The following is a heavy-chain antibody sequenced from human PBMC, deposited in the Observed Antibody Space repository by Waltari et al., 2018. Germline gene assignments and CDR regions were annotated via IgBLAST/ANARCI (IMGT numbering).Heavy chain of an antibody. Sequence: AWIRQPPGKGLEWTATVSYSGATYNNPSLKSRVTISVDTSKNQFSLKLSSVTAADTALYYCATYIGASIGTAAFDVWGQGTMVTVSS. J-gene: IGHJ3*01. CDR3: ATYIGASIGTAAFDV. D-gene: IGHD3-16*01. V-gene: IGHV4-39*01. CDR2: VSYSGAT.